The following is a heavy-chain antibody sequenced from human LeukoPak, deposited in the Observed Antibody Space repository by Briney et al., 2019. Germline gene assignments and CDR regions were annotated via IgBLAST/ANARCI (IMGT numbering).Heavy chain of an antibody. CDR2: ISGSGGST. V-gene: IGHV3-23*01. D-gene: IGHD3-22*01. CDR3: ARALYDRSGYYSHFDY. J-gene: IGHJ4*02. CDR1: GFTFSSYG. Sequence: GGTLRLSCAASGFTFSSYGMSWVRQAPGKGLEWVSAISGSGGSTYYADSVKGRFTISRDNSKNTLYLQMNSLRAEDTAVYYCARALYDRSGYYSHFDYWGQGTLVTVSS.